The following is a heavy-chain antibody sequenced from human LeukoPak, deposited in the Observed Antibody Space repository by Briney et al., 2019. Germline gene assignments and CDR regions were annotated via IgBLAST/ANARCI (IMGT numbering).Heavy chain of an antibody. CDR1: GYTFTDYD. V-gene: IGHV1-8*03. Sequence: ASVKVSCQTSGYTFTDYDVHWVRQAPGQGLEWMGWINPNNATTNYAQRLQGRVTFTRDTSLSVAYMELSSLTSEDAAVYFCARGDFGETNTAFDVWGQGTLVAVSS. D-gene: IGHD4-17*01. CDR2: INPNNATT. J-gene: IGHJ3*01. CDR3: ARGDFGETNTAFDV.